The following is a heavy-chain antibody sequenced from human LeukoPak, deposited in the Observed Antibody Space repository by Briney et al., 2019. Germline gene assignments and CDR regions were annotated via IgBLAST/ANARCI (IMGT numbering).Heavy chain of an antibody. D-gene: IGHD3-16*01. V-gene: IGHV4-39*07. Sequence: SETLSLTCTVSGVSITTTSYYWGWIRQTPGKGLEWIGSTFYRGSTYYNPSLRSRVTISVDASKNQFFLTLGAVTAADTAMFYCARQGGWGGALSFFGYWGQGTLVTVSS. CDR1: GVSITTTSYY. J-gene: IGHJ4*02. CDR3: ARQGGWGGALSFFGY. CDR2: TFYRGST.